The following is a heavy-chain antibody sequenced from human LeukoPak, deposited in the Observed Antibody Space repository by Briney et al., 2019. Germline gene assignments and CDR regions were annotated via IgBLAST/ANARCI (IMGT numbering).Heavy chain of an antibody. CDR3: TTQRWLQFSLGYYFDY. J-gene: IGHJ4*02. Sequence: PGGSLRLSCAASGFTFSNAWMSWVRQAPGKGLEWVGRIKSKSDGGTTDYAAPVKGRFTISRDDSKNTLYLQMNSLKTEDTAVYYCTTQRWLQFSLGYYFDYWGQGTLVTVSS. CDR1: GFTFSNAW. D-gene: IGHD5-24*01. V-gene: IGHV3-15*01. CDR2: IKSKSDGGTT.